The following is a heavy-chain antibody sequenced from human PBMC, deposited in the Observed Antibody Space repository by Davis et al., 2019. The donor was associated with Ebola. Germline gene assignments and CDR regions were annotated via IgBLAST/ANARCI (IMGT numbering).Heavy chain of an antibody. Sequence: GESLKISCAASGFTFSSYSINWVRQPPGKRLEWVSSISSSSSYIYYADSVKSRFTIARDNAKNSRYLQMNSLRAEDTAVYYCARARPHYRPDYWGQGTLVTVSS. CDR2: ISSSSSYI. D-gene: IGHD4-11*01. J-gene: IGHJ4*02. CDR1: GFTFSSYS. CDR3: ARARPHYRPDY. V-gene: IGHV3-21*01.